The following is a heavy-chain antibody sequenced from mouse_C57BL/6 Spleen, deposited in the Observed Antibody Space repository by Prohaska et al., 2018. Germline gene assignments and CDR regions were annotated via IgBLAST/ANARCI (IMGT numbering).Heavy chain of an antibody. D-gene: IGHD2-1*01. Sequence: QVQLQQPGAELVKPGASVKMSCKASGYTFTSYWITWVKQRPGQGLEWIGDIYPVICSTNYNEKFKSKATLTVDTSSSTAYMQLSSLTSEDSAVYYCARWDYGNYEEYWGQGTTLTVSS. CDR3: ARWDYGNYEEY. V-gene: IGHV1-55*01. CDR2: IYPVICST. J-gene: IGHJ2*01. CDR1: GYTFTSYW.